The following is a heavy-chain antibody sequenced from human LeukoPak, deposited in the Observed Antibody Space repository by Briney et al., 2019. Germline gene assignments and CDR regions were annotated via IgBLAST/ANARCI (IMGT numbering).Heavy chain of an antibody. CDR1: GFTFSSYS. Sequence: GGSLRLSCAASGFTFSSYSMNWVRQAPGKGLEWVSSISSSSSYIYYADSVKGRFTISRDNAENSLYLQMNSLRAEDTAVYYCARDLLGRPDAFDIWGQGTMVTVSS. V-gene: IGHV3-21*01. J-gene: IGHJ3*02. CDR2: ISSSSSYI. CDR3: ARDLLGRPDAFDI.